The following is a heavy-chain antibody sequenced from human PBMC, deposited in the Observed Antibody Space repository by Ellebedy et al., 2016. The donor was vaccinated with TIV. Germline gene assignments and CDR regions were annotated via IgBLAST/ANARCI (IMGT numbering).Heavy chain of an antibody. D-gene: IGHD1-26*01. Sequence: MPSETLSLTCTVSGASISSYWWSWVRQPPGKGLEWIGYIYYGGSTNHNPSLKSRVSISVDTNKNQFSLKLTSVTAADTAVYYCARDSGTHYGGALDRWGQGTLVTVSS. CDR3: ARDSGTHYGGALDR. CDR2: IYYGGST. J-gene: IGHJ5*02. V-gene: IGHV4-59*01. CDR1: GASISSYW.